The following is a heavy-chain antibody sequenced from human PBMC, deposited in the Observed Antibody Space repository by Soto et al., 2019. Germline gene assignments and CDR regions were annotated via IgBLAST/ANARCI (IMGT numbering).Heavy chain of an antibody. V-gene: IGHV1-69*01. CDR1: GGTFSSFP. CDR2: IIPVLGAP. CDR3: ARSLDVGALYYGMDV. D-gene: IGHD1-26*01. Sequence: QVQLVQSGTEVKKPGSSVKVSCKTSGGTFSSFPIAWVRQAPGQGLEWVGGIIPVLGAPSYAQTFQGRVTITADESTSAAYLELSSLRSDDTAVYFCARSLDVGALYYGMDVWGQGTSVTVSS. J-gene: IGHJ6*02.